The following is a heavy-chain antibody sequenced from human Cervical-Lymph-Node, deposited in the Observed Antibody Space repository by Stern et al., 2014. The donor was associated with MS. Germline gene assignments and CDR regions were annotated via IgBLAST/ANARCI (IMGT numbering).Heavy chain of an antibody. J-gene: IGHJ4*02. Sequence: QVTLRESGPALLRPTETLRLTCTLSGFSLSTTGMRVSWIRQPPGKALEWLARNDWGAENYYNTSLKNRVTNSKCTSKNHLVLTMTNVAPVDTATYYCARLGAVGGLDFWGQGTLVAVSS. D-gene: IGHD6-19*01. V-gene: IGHV2-70*15. CDR2: NDWGAEN. CDR1: GFSLSTTGMR. CDR3: ARLGAVGGLDF.